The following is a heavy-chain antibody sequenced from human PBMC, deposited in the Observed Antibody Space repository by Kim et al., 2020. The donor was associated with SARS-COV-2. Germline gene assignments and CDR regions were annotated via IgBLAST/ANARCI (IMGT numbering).Heavy chain of an antibody. D-gene: IGHD1-1*01. V-gene: IGHV3-73*01. CDR2: IRSNVYSYAT. J-gene: IGHJ3*01. CDR3: TRISGTTCAFWDAFDV. Sequence: GGSLRLSCAASGFTFSDSRIHWVRQASGKGLEWVGRIRSNVYSYATSYAASVKGRFTISRADSESTAYLQMNSLKTEDTAVYYCTRISGTTCAFWDAFDVWGQGAMFTVSS. CDR1: GFTFSDSR.